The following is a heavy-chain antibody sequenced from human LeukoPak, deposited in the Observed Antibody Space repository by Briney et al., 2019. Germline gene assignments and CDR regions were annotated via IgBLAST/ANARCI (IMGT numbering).Heavy chain of an antibody. D-gene: IGHD6-13*01. Sequence: ASVKVSCKASGYTFTGYYMHLVRQAPGQGLEWMGRINPNSGGTNYAQKLQGRVTRTRDTSISTAYMELSRLRSDDTAVYYCARDSSSWYDYWGQGTLVTVSS. CDR3: ARDSSSWYDY. J-gene: IGHJ4*02. CDR1: GYTFTGYY. CDR2: INPNSGGT. V-gene: IGHV1-2*06.